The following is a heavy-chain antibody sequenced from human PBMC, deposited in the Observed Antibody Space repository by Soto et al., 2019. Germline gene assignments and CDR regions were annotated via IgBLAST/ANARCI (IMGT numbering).Heavy chain of an antibody. J-gene: IGHJ5*02. CDR2: IYYSGST. D-gene: IGHD3-22*01. CDR3: ARQGVTMIVANWFDP. V-gene: IGHV4-39*01. CDR1: GGSISSSSYY. Sequence: LSLTCTVSGGSISSSSYYWGWIRQPPGKGLEWIGSIYYSGSTYYNPSLKSRVTISVDTSKNQFSLKLSSVTAADTAVYYCARQGVTMIVANWFDPWGQGTLVTVS.